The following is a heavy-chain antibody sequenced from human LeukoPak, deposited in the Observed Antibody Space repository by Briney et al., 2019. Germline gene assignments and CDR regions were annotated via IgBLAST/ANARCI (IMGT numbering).Heavy chain of an antibody. CDR3: AKDSGSYGSGSYTHDY. Sequence: PGRSLRLSCAASGFTFSSYAMHWVRQAPGKGLEWVAVISYDGSNKYYADSVKGRFTISRDNSKNTLYLQMNSLRAEDTAVYYCAKDSGSYGSGSYTHDYWGQGTLVTVSS. V-gene: IGHV3-30*04. CDR2: ISYDGSNK. D-gene: IGHD3-10*01. CDR1: GFTFSSYA. J-gene: IGHJ4*02.